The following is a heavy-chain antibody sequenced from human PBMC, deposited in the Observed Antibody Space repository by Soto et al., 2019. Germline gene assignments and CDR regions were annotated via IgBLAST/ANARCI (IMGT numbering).Heavy chain of an antibody. J-gene: IGHJ4*02. CDR3: ARGSNQDY. Sequence: EVQLVESGGDLVQPGGSLRLSCVASGFTFSHYWMSWVRQAPGRGLQWVATINNDGSEKYYADSVKGRFTISRDNARDSLYLQLTSLRAEDTAIYYCARGSNQDYWGQGTLVAVSS. CDR2: INNDGSEK. CDR1: GFTFSHYW. V-gene: IGHV3-7*03. D-gene: IGHD2-8*01.